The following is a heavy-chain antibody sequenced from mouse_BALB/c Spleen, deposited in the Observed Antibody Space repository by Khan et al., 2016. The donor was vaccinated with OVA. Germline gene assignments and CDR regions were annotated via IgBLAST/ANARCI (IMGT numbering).Heavy chain of an antibody. D-gene: IGHD2-3*01. CDR2: IYPSDSYT. CDR1: GYTFTNYW. CDR3: SRERVDGSSFAY. Sequence: QVRLQQSGTELVRPGASVKLSCKASGYTFTNYWINWVKQRPGQGLEWIGNIYPSDSYTNYNQKFKDKATLTVDKSSSTAYLQLSSPTSEDSAVYYCSRERVDGSSFAYWGQGTLVTVSA. V-gene: IGHV1-69*02. J-gene: IGHJ3*01.